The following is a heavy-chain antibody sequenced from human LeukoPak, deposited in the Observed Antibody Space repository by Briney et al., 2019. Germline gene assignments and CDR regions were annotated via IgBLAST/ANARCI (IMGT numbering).Heavy chain of an antibody. Sequence: SETLSLTCTVSGGFISSYYWSWIRQPPGKGLEWIGYIYYSGSTNYNPSLKSRVTISVDTSKNQFSLKLSSVTAADTAVYYCARESNWFDPWGQGTLVTVSS. J-gene: IGHJ5*02. CDR3: ARESNWFDP. CDR2: IYYSGST. V-gene: IGHV4-59*01. CDR1: GGFISSYY.